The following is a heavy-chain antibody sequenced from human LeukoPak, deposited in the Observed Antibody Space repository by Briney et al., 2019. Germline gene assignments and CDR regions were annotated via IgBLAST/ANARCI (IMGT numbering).Heavy chain of an antibody. V-gene: IGHV4-4*07. D-gene: IGHD3-22*01. CDR1: GGPMSSYY. CDR3: AREIPSAANYDSSGIDY. CDR2: IYSSGST. J-gene: IGHJ4*02. Sequence: SDTLSLMCTVSGGPMSSYYWIWIRQPAGRAIEGIGRIYSSGSTNYTPSLKSRVTMSVDTSKNQFSLKLSSVTAADTAVYYCAREIPSAANYDSSGIDYWGQGTLVTVSS.